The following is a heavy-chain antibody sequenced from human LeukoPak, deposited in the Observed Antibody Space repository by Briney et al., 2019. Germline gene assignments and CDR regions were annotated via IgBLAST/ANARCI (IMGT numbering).Heavy chain of an antibody. CDR1: GGSISSGRLY. CDR2: IYASGNT. J-gene: IGHJ3*02. Sequence: SQTLSLTCTVSGGSISSGRLYWGWVRQPAGMRLEWIGRIYASGNTNYKPSLKSRVTISVDTSMNQFSLKLNSVTAADTAVYYCARKGELGDAFDIWGQGTMVTVSS. V-gene: IGHV4-61*02. CDR3: ARKGELGDAFDI. D-gene: IGHD3-16*01.